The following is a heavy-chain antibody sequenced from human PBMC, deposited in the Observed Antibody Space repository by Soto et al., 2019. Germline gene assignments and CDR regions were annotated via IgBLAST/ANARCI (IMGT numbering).Heavy chain of an antibody. D-gene: IGHD1-26*01. CDR2: INAGNGNT. J-gene: IGHJ2*01. CDR3: ARGGSLYWYFDL. V-gene: IGHV1-3*01. Sequence: GASVKVSCKASGYTFTNYAMHWVRQAPGQRLEWMGWINAGNGNTKYSQKFQGRVTITRDTSASTAYMELSSLRSEDTAVYYCARGGSLYWYFDLWGRGTLVTFSS. CDR1: GYTFTNYA.